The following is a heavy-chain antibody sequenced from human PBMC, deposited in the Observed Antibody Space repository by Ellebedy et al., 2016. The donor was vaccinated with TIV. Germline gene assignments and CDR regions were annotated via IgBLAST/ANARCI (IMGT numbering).Heavy chain of an antibody. D-gene: IGHD5-12*01. CDR3: ARAGYSGYGSDY. J-gene: IGHJ4*02. CDR2: IYPGDSDT. V-gene: IGHV5-51*01. CDR1: GYIFSNYW. Sequence: GGSLRLFCKGSGYIFSNYWIAWVRQMPGKGLEWMGIIYPGDSDTRYSPSFQGQVTISADKSVSTAYLQWGSLKASDTAMYFCARAGYSGYGSDYWGQGTLVTVSS.